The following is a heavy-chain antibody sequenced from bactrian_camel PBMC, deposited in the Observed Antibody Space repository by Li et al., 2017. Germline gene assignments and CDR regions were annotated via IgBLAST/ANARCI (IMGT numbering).Heavy chain of an antibody. V-gene: IGHV3S1*01. D-gene: IGHD2*01. CDR2: ILTGGSSG. CDR3: AADPRRGYSSCTYSAREHTY. Sequence: HVQLVESGGGSVQAGGSLRLSCAASAYIGSGHCMGWFRQAPGKEREGVAAILTGGSSGYYADSVKGRFTISQDNAKNTVYLQMNSLKSEDTAMYYCAADPRRGYSSCTYSAREHTYWGQGTQVTVS. CDR1: AYIGSGHC. J-gene: IGHJ4*01.